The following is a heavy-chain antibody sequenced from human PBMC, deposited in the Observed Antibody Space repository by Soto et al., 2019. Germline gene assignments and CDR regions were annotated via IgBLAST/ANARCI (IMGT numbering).Heavy chain of an antibody. V-gene: IGHV1-18*04. CDR3: ATSYDSGFDP. CDR2: IKPDNGDT. Sequence: QLQLVQSGPEVERPGASVRVSCKAYGYPFSKYGISWIRQAPGQGLEWMGWIKPDNGDTNYAQKFQGRVTMTTDTSSNTAYMELRSLRSDDTAVYYCATSYDSGFDPWGQGTLVSVSS. J-gene: IGHJ5*02. CDR1: GYPFSKYG. D-gene: IGHD5-12*01.